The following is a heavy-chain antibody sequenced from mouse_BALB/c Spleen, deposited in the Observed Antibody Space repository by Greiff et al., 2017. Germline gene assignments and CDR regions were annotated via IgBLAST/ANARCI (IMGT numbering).Heavy chain of an antibody. V-gene: IGHV2-9*02. D-gene: IGHD1-1*01. CDR1: GFSLTSYG. CDR3: ARGTTVVPYYYAMDY. J-gene: IGHJ4*01. Sequence: VKLMESGPGLVAPSQSLSITCTVSGFSLTSYGVHWVRQPPGKGLEWLGVIWAGGSTNYNSALMSRLSISKDNSKSQVFLKMNSLQTDDTAMYYCARGTTVVPYYYAMDYWGQGTSVTVSS. CDR2: IWAGGST.